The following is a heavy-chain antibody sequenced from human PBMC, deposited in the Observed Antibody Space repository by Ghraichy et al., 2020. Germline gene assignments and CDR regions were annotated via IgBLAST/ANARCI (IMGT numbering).Heavy chain of an antibody. J-gene: IGHJ4*02. Sequence: GGSLRLSCAASGLTFGDYWVSWVRQAPGKGLEWVANIKQDGSEKYYVDSVKGRFTISRDNTKNSLYLQMNSLRVEDTAVYYCAPRGGAYWGQGTLVTVSS. CDR1: GLTFGDYW. CDR2: IKQDGSEK. V-gene: IGHV3-7*01. CDR3: APRGGAY. D-gene: IGHD3-10*01.